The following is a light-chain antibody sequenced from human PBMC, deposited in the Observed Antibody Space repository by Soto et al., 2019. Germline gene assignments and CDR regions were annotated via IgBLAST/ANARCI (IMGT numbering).Light chain of an antibody. CDR1: RSVSTY. J-gene: IGKJ1*01. V-gene: IGKV3-11*01. CDR3: QQRSTWPPWT. CDR2: DAS. Sequence: EILLTQSPATLSLSPGERATLSCRASRSVSTYLAWYQQKPGQAPRLLIYDASNRATGVPARFSGSGSGTDFTLTISSLEPEDFAVYYCQQRSTWPPWTFGQGTKVDIK.